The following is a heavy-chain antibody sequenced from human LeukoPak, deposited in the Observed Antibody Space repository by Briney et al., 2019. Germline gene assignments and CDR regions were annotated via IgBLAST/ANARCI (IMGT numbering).Heavy chain of an antibody. Sequence: PGGSMRLSCAASGFTFSSYAMSWVRQAPGMGLEWVSTIRGSGGSTYYADSVKGRFTISRDNSKNTLYLQMNSLRAEDTAVYYCARDRGSGYYFDYWGQGTLVTVSS. V-gene: IGHV3-23*01. J-gene: IGHJ4*02. CDR1: GFTFSSYA. CDR3: ARDRGSGYYFDY. CDR2: IRGSGGST. D-gene: IGHD5-12*01.